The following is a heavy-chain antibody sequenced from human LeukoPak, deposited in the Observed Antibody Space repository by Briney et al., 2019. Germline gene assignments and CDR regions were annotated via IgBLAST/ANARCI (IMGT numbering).Heavy chain of an antibody. V-gene: IGHV1-69*05. D-gene: IGHD3-3*01. J-gene: IGHJ5*02. Sequence: GASVKVSCKASGGTFGSYAISWVRQAPGQGLEWMGGIIPIFGTANYAQKFQGRVTITTDESTSTAYMELSSLRSEDTAVYYCARAEVVTIFGVVIKYNWFDPWGQGTLVTVSS. CDR3: ARAEVVTIFGVVIKYNWFDP. CDR1: GGTFGSYA. CDR2: IIPIFGTA.